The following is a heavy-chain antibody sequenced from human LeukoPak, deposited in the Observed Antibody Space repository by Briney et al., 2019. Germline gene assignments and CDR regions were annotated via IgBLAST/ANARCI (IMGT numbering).Heavy chain of an antibody. Sequence: GGCLRLSSAASGFTFSSFAMTWVRQAPGKGLEWVSGVSASGGSTYYADSVKGRFIISRDNSKSTLYLQMNSLSAEDTAVYFCAKDRSAIAAAGSTFDYWGQGTLVTVSS. V-gene: IGHV3-23*01. CDR2: VSASGGST. D-gene: IGHD6-13*01. CDR3: AKDRSAIAAAGSTFDY. CDR1: GFTFSSFA. J-gene: IGHJ4*02.